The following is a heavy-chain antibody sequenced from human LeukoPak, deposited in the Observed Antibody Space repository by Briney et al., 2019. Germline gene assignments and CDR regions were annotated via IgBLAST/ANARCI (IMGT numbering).Heavy chain of an antibody. V-gene: IGHV4-59*08. D-gene: IGHD6-19*01. CDR2: ISFSGST. CDR1: GGSISNYY. CDR3: ARLATQWLVFDY. Sequence: SETLSLTCTVSGGSISNYYWNWTRQPPGKGLEWIGFISFSGSTNYNPSLKSRVTISSDTSKNQFSLKLTSVTAADTAVYYCARLATQWLVFDYWGQGALVTVSS. J-gene: IGHJ4*02.